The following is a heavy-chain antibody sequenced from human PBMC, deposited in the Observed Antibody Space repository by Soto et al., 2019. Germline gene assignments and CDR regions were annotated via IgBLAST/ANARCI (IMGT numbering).Heavy chain of an antibody. Sequence: SETLSLTCTVSGGSISSSSYYWGWIRQPPGKGLEWIGSIYYSGSTYYNPSLKSRVTISVDTSKNQFSLKLSSVTAADTAVYYCARRVEGYCSSTFCNGAYSSYGMDVWGQGT. D-gene: IGHD2-2*01. J-gene: IGHJ6*02. CDR2: IYYSGST. CDR3: ARRVEGYCSSTFCNGAYSSYGMDV. V-gene: IGHV4-39*01. CDR1: GGSISSSSYY.